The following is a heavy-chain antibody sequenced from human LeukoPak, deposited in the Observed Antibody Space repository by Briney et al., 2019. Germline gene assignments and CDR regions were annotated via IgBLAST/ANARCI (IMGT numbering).Heavy chain of an antibody. CDR2: INNDGSST. V-gene: IGHV3-74*01. CDR3: ASERWLQY. D-gene: IGHD5-24*01. CDR1: GFTFSSYW. Sequence: PGGSLRLSSAASGFTFSSYWMHWVRQAPGKGLVWVSRINNDGSSTNYADSVKGRFTISRDNAKNTLYLQMNSLRAEDTGVFYCASERWLQYWGQGTLVTISS. J-gene: IGHJ4*02.